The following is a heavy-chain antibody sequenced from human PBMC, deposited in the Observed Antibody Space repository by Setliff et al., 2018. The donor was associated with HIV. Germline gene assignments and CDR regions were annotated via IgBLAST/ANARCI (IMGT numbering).Heavy chain of an antibody. CDR2: IYYSGRV. J-gene: IGHJ3*02. CDR1: GGSITPYY. V-gene: IGHV4-59*01. Sequence: KPSETLSLTCTVSGGSITPYYWSWIRQSPGKGLEWIGYIYYSGRVNYNPSLKSRLTISVDTSKKQLSLKLSSVTAADTAVYYCARDCGAGSCYSLGAFDIWGQGAMVTVS. D-gene: IGHD2-15*01. CDR3: ARDCGAGSCYSLGAFDI.